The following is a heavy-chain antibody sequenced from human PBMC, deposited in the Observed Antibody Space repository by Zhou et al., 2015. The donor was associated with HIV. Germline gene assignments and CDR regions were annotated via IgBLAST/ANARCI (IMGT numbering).Heavy chain of an antibody. V-gene: IGHV1-69*01. CDR1: GGTFSSYA. CDR3: ARDVPGIAAAGTRYYYYYYMDV. J-gene: IGHJ6*03. D-gene: IGHD6-13*01. Sequence: QVQLVQSGAEVKKPGSSVKVSCKASGGTFSSYAISWVRQAPGQGLEWMGGIIPIFGTANYAQKFQGRVTITADESTSTAYMELSSLRSEDTAVYYCARDVPGIAAAGTRYYYYYYMDVWGKGTTVTVSS. CDR2: IIPIFGTA.